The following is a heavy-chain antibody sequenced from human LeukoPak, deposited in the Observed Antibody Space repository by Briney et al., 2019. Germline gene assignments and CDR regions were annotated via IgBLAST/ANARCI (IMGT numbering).Heavy chain of an antibody. CDR2: IKSKTDGGTT. D-gene: IGHD2-2*01. CDR3: TTRVVPAALDY. CDR1: GFTFSRFG. J-gene: IGHJ4*02. Sequence: PGGSLRLSCEVSGFTFSRFGFHWVRQAPGKGLEWVGRIKSKTDGGTTDYAAPVKGRFTISRDDSKNTLYLQMNSLKTEDTAVYYCTTRVVPAALDYWGQGTLVTVSS. V-gene: IGHV3-15*01.